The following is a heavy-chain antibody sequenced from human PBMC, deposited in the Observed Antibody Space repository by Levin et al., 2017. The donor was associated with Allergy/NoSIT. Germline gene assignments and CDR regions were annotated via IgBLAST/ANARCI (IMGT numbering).Heavy chain of an antibody. Sequence: SETLSLTCGVYGGSLSGYFWTWIRQPPGKGLEWIGEISHNGIINHNPSLKSRVTISLNTSKRQFSLNLSSVTAADTALYYGARDRRFVRGDYYGMDVWGQGTTVTVSS. CDR1: GGSLSGYF. CDR3: ARDRRFVRGDYYGMDV. J-gene: IGHJ6*02. V-gene: IGHV4-34*01. D-gene: IGHD3-10*02. CDR2: ISHNGII.